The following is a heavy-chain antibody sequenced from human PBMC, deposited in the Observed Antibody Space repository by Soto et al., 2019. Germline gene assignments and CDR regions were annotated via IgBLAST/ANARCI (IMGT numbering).Heavy chain of an antibody. V-gene: IGHV4-61*01. Sequence: QVQLQESGPGLVKPSETLSLTCTVSGGSVSSGSYYWSWIRQPPGKRLEWIGYIYYSGSTNYNPSLKSRVTISVDTSKNQFSLKLSSVTAADTAVYYCARVLSYDSSGYYWGAGFDYWGQGTLVTVSS. J-gene: IGHJ4*02. CDR2: IYYSGST. CDR1: GGSVSSGSYY. CDR3: ARVLSYDSSGYYWGAGFDY. D-gene: IGHD3-22*01.